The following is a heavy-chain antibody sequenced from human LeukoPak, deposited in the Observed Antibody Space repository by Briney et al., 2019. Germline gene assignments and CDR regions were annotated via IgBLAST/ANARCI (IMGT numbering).Heavy chain of an antibody. J-gene: IGHJ4*02. CDR3: AGEGSVAGTPQYYFDY. CDR1: GFTFSDYY. D-gene: IGHD6-19*01. V-gene: IGHV3-11*06. CDR2: ISSSSSYT. Sequence: PGGSLRLSCAASGFTFSDYYMSWIRQAPGKGLEWVSYISSSSSYTNYADSVKGRFTISRDNAKNSLYLQMNSLRDEDTAVYYCAGEGSVAGTPQYYFDYWGQGTLATVSS.